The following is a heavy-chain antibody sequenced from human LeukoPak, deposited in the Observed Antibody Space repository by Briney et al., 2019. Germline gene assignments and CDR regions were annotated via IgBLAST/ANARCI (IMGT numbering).Heavy chain of an antibody. CDR3: ARDPYPPLVVGANVDY. CDR2: IYYSGST. CDR1: GGSFSGYY. Sequence: PSETLSLTCAVYGGSFSGYYWSWIRQPPGKGLEWIGSIYYSGSTYYNPSLKSRVTISVDTSKNQFSLKLSSVTAEDTAVYYCARDPYPPLVVGANVDYWGQGTLVTVSS. V-gene: IGHV4-34*01. J-gene: IGHJ4*02. D-gene: IGHD1-26*01.